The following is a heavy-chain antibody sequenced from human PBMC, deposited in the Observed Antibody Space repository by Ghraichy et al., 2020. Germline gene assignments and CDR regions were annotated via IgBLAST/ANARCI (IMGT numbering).Heavy chain of an antibody. J-gene: IGHJ6*02. CDR3: ARVDGVADTRNNGMYV. CDR2: VYISGST. V-gene: IGHV4-61*02. Sequence: LNISCTVSGGSISGGDYYWSWIRQPAGKGLEWIGRVYISGSTNYNPSLKSRVTVSIDTSKNQFSLKLSSVTAADTAVYYCARVDGVADTRNNGMYVWGQGTTVTVS. CDR1: GGSISGGDYY. D-gene: IGHD6-19*01.